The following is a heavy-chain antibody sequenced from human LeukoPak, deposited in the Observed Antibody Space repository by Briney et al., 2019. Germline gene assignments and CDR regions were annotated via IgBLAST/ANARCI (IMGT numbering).Heavy chain of an antibody. D-gene: IGHD3-10*01. CDR3: AITMVRGAHFDY. J-gene: IGHJ4*02. CDR2: IKQDGSEK. V-gene: IGHV3-7*01. Sequence: SGGSLRLSCAASGFTFSRFWMSWVRQAPGKGLEWVANIKQDGSEKNYVDSVKGRFTISRDNAKNSLYLQMNSLRAEDTAVYYCAITMVRGAHFDYWGQGTLVTVSS. CDR1: GFTFSRFW.